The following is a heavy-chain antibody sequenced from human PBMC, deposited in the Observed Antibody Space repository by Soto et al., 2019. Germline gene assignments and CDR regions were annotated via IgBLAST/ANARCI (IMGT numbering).Heavy chain of an antibody. V-gene: IGHV1-69*08. CDR1: GGTFSSYT. CDR2: IIPILGIA. CDR3: AREVSYRGYDEAQFDY. J-gene: IGHJ4*02. Sequence: QVQLVQSGAEVKKPGSSVKVSCKASGGTFSSYTISWVRQAPGQGLEWMGRIIPILGIANYAQKFQGRVTITADKPTSTAYMELSSLRSEDTAVYYCAREVSYRGYDEAQFDYWGQGTLVTVSS. D-gene: IGHD5-12*01.